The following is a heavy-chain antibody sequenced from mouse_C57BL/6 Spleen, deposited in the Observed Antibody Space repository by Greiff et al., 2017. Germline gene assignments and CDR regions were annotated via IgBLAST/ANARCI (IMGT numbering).Heavy chain of an antibody. CDR2: IRSKSNNYAT. V-gene: IGHV10-1*01. CDR1: GFSFNTYA. CDR3: VRPSDYDWFAY. D-gene: IGHD2-4*01. Sequence: EVQGVESGGGLVQPKGSLKLSCAASGFSFNTYAMNWVRQAPGKGLEWVARIRSKSNNYATYYADSVKDRFTISRDDSESMLYLQMNNLKTEDTAMYYCVRPSDYDWFAYWGQGTLVTVSA. J-gene: IGHJ3*01.